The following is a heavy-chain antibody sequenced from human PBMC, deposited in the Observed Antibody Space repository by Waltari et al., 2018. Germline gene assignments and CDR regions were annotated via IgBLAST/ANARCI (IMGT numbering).Heavy chain of an antibody. J-gene: IGHJ4*02. CDR2: IYYNGTP. CDR1: GGSISSSSYY. V-gene: IGHV4-39*01. D-gene: IGHD1-26*01. Sequence: QLQLQESGPGLVKPSETLSLTCTVSGGSISSSSYYWGWIRQPPGKGLEWSGSIYYNGTPYYNPSLKSRVPISVDTSKNQFSLKLSSVTAADTAVYYCARQIVGATYYFDYWGQGTLVTVSS. CDR3: ARQIVGATYYFDY.